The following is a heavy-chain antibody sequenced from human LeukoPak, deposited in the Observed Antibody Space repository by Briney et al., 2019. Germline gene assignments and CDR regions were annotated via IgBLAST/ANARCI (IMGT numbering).Heavy chain of an antibody. V-gene: IGHV3-23*01. CDR2: ISGSGDST. J-gene: IGHJ4*02. D-gene: IGHD3-22*01. Sequence: GGSLRLSCAAPGLTFGSCGMSWVRQAPGKGLEWVSGISGSGDSTYYADSVKGRFTISRDISKNTLSLQMNSLRAEDTAVYYCATRNYYDSSCYYMYYFDYWGQGTLVSVSS. CDR1: GLTFGSCG. CDR3: ATRNYYDSSCYYMYYFDY.